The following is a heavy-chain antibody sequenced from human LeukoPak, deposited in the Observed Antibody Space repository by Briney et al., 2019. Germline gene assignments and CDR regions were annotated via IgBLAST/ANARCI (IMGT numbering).Heavy chain of an antibody. CDR3: VKGGRGYSYGPPMGY. J-gene: IGHJ4*02. V-gene: IGHV3-64D*06. Sequence: GGSLRLSCSASGFTFSSYAMHWVRQAPGKGLEYVPAISSNGGSTYYADSVKGRFTISRDNSKNTLYLQMSSLRAEDTAVYYCVKGGRGYSYGPPMGYWGQGTLVTVSS. D-gene: IGHD5-18*01. CDR1: GFTFSSYA. CDR2: ISSNGGST.